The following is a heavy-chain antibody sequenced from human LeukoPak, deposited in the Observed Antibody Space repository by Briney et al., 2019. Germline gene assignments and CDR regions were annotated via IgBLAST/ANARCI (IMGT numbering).Heavy chain of an antibody. CDR1: GFTVSSNY. CDR3: AKDFEYSSSSGLDY. CDR2: IYSGGST. J-gene: IGHJ4*02. V-gene: IGHV3-66*01. D-gene: IGHD6-6*01. Sequence: GGSLRLSCAASGFTVSSNYMSWVRQAPGKGLEWVSVIYSGGSTYYADSVKGRFTISRDNSKNTLYLQMNSLRAEDTAVYYCAKDFEYSSSSGLDYWGQGTLVTVSS.